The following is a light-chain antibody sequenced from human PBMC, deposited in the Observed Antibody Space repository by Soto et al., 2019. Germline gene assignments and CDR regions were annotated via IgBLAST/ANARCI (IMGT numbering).Light chain of an antibody. CDR3: QQYGSSGT. CDR2: GAS. CDR1: QSVSNNY. Sequence: EIVVTQSAGTLSLSPGERATRSSRASQSVSNNYLAWYQQKPGQAPRLLIYGASNRATGIPDRFSGSGSGTDFTLTISRLEPEDFAVYYCQQYGSSGTFGQGTKVDIK. J-gene: IGKJ1*01. V-gene: IGKV3-20*01.